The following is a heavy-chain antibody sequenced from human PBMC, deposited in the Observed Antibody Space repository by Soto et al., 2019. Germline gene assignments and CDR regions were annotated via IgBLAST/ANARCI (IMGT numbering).Heavy chain of an antibody. J-gene: IGHJ6*02. CDR3: AKDLLGPGRAYGMDV. Sequence: QVQLVESGGGVVQPGRSLRLSCAASGFTFSSYGMHWVRQAPGKGLEWVAVISYEGSNKYYADSVKGRFTISRDNSKNSLDLQMNTLRAEDTAVYYCAKDLLGPGRAYGMDVLGQGTTVTVSS. D-gene: IGHD7-27*01. CDR1: GFTFSSYG. CDR2: ISYEGSNK. V-gene: IGHV3-30*18.